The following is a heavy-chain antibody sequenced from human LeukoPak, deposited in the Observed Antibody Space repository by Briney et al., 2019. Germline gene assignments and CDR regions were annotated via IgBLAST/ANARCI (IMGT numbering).Heavy chain of an antibody. CDR2: ISASGGST. V-gene: IGHV3-23*01. CDR3: AKDRTTVVTKYNFDY. Sequence: GGSRRLSCAASVFAFKTYAMSSVRQAPGKGLEWVSAISASGGSTYYADSVKGRFTISRDNSKNTLYLQMNSQRAEDTAVYYCAKDRTTVVTKYNFDYGGQGTLVTVSS. CDR1: VFAFKTYA. J-gene: IGHJ4*02. D-gene: IGHD4-23*01.